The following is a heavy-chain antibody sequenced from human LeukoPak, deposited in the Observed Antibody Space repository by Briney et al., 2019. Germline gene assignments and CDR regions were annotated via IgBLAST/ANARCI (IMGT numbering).Heavy chain of an antibody. V-gene: IGHV5-51*01. D-gene: IGHD3-10*01. CDR1: RYSFTNYW. CDR2: IYPGDSDT. Sequence: GESLKISCKGSRYSFTNYWIGWVRQMPGKGLEWMGIIYPGDSDTRYSPSFQGQVTISADKSISTAYLQWSSLKASDPAIYYCARGGGGHYYGSGSYYMSIGWFDPWGQGTLVTVSS. CDR3: ARGGGGHYYGSGSYYMSIGWFDP. J-gene: IGHJ5*02.